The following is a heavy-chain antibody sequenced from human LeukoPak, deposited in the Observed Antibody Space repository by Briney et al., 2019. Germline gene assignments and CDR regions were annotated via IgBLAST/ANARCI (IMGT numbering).Heavy chain of an antibody. D-gene: IGHD3-22*01. V-gene: IGHV4-34*01. Sequence: PSETLSLTCAVYGGSFSGYYWSWIRQPPGKGLEWIGETNHSGSTNYNPSLKSRVTISVDTSKNQFSLKLSSVTAADTAVYYCAGYDSSGYPLFTIWGQGTMVTVSS. CDR3: AGYDSSGYPLFTI. CDR1: GGSFSGYY. J-gene: IGHJ3*02. CDR2: TNHSGST.